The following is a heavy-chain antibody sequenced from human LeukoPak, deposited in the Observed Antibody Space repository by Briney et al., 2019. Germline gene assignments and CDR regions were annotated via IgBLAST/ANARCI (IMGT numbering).Heavy chain of an antibody. CDR3: ARETMIVVVMTTKSYYYYGMDV. CDR2: INPNSGGT. J-gene: IGHJ6*02. D-gene: IGHD3-22*01. Sequence: GASVKVSCKASGYTFTGYYMHWVRQAPGQGLEWMGWINPNSGGTNYAQKFQGRVTMTRDTSISTAYMELSRLRSDDTAVYYCARETMIVVVMTTKSYYYYGMDVWGQGTTVTVSS. CDR1: GYTFTGYY. V-gene: IGHV1-2*02.